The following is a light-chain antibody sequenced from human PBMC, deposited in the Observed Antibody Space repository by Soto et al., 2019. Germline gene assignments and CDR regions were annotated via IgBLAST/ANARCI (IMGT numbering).Light chain of an antibody. CDR1: QSISSW. V-gene: IGKV1-5*03. J-gene: IGKJ4*01. CDR2: KAS. CDR3: QQYNSYPLT. Sequence: SIGDRVTITCRASQSISSWLAWYQQKPGKAPKLLIYKASSLESGVPSRFSGSGSGTEFTLTISSLQPDDFATYYCQQYNSYPLTFGGGTKVDIK.